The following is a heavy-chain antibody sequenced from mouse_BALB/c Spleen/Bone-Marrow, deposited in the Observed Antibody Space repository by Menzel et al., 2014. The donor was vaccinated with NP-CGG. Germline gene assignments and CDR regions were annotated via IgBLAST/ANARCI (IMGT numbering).Heavy chain of an antibody. D-gene: IGHD2-10*02. V-gene: IGHV5-17*02. CDR3: ARGKYGYDY. J-gene: IGHJ2*01. Sequence: EVKLVESGGGLVQPGGSRKLSCAASGFTFSSFGVNWVRQAPEKGLEWVAYISSGSSTIYYADTVKGRFTISRDNPKNTLFLQMTSLRSEDTAMYYCARGKYGYDYWGQGTTLTVSS. CDR2: ISSGSSTI. CDR1: GFTFSSFG.